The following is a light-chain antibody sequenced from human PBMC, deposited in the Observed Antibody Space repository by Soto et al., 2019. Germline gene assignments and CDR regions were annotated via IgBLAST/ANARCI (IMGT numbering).Light chain of an antibody. V-gene: IGLV2-14*01. Sequence: QSALTQPASLSGSPGQSITISCTGTSSDIGAYDYVSWFQQPPGKAPKLMISKVNNRPSVVSNCFSGSKSGNTAYLTISGLQVEDDAEYCCSSFTTTSTHVFGAGTKLTVL. CDR2: KVN. CDR3: SSFTTTSTHV. J-gene: IGLJ1*01. CDR1: SSDIGAYDY.